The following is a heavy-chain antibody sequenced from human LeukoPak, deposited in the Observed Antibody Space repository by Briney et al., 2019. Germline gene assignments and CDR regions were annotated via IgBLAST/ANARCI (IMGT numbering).Heavy chain of an antibody. CDR1: GYTFTGYD. Sequence: ASVKVSCKASGYTFTGYDINWVRQATGQGLEWMGWMNTNSGNTGYAQKFQGRVTMTRNTSISTAYMELSSLRSEDTAVYYCAGTQGQQLVSTHFQHWGQGTLVTVSS. CDR3: AGTQGQQLVSTHFQH. V-gene: IGHV1-8*01. D-gene: IGHD6-13*01. J-gene: IGHJ1*01. CDR2: MNTNSGNT.